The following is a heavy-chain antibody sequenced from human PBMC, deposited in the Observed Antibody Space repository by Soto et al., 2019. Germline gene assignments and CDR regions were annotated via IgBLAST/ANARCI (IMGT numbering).Heavy chain of an antibody. CDR2: ISSSGSTI. D-gene: IGHD1-26*01. Sequence: AGGSLRLSCAASGFTFSSYEMNWVRQAPGKGLEWVSHISSSGSTIYYADSVKGRFTISRDNAKNSLYLQMNSLRAEDTAVYYCARGMSGTGAAPFDYWGQGTLVTVSS. CDR3: ARGMSGTGAAPFDY. V-gene: IGHV3-48*03. CDR1: GFTFSSYE. J-gene: IGHJ4*02.